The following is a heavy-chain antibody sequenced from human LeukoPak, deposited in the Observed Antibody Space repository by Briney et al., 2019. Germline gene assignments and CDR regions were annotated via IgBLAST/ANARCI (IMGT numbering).Heavy chain of an antibody. CDR3: VRQERPDFDY. V-gene: IGHV6-1*01. CDR1: GDSVSGSSVA. Sequence: SQTLSLTCVISGDSVSGSSVAWNWIRQSPARGLEWLGRAYYRSKWHIDYAVSVSGRITISPDTSENQVSLQLNSVTPEDTAVYYCVRQERPDFDYWGQGTLVTVSA. CDR2: AYYRSKWHI. J-gene: IGHJ4*02.